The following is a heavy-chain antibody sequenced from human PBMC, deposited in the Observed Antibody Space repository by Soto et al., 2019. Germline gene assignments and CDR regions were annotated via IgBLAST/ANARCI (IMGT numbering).Heavy chain of an antibody. V-gene: IGHV3-21*01. Sequence: GGSLRLSCAASGLTFSSSGMDWVRQAPGKGLEWVSSISSSSSYIYYTDSVKGRFTISRDNAKNSLYLQMNSLRAEDTAVYYCARETTYYMDAWGKGTTVTVSS. CDR3: ARETTYYMDA. J-gene: IGHJ6*03. CDR1: GLTFSSSG. CDR2: ISSSSSYI. D-gene: IGHD1-1*01.